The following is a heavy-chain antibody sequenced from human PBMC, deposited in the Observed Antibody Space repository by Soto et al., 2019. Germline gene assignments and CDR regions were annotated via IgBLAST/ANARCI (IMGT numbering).Heavy chain of an antibody. Sequence: QVQLVQSGAEVKKPGSSVKVSCKASGGTFSSYTISWVREATGQGLEWMGRIIPILGIANYAQKFQGRVTITADKSTSTAYMDLSSLRSEDVAAYYCVSRYNSSEYWGQSSPVTVS. CDR3: VSRYNSSEY. J-gene: IGHJ1*01. D-gene: IGHD3-22*01. V-gene: IGHV1-69*02. CDR1: GGTFSSYT. CDR2: IIPILGIA.